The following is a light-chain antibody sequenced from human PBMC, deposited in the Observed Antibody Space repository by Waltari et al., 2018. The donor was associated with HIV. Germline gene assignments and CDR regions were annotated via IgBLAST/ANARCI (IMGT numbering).Light chain of an antibody. CDR2: AAS. CDR1: QNIGSY. Sequence: VLLTQSPVTLSVSPGDRVTLSCRASQNIGSYLAWYQQKTAQSPSLLVYAASIRAPGIPARFTGSGSGTDFNLIIDGLQSDDCAVYYCHQYNDWPRSTFGQGTKVEIK. CDR3: HQYNDWPRST. V-gene: IGKV3D-15*01. J-gene: IGKJ2*01.